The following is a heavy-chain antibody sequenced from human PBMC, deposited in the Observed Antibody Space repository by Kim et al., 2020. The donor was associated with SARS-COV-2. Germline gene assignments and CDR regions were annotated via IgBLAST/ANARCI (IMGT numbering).Heavy chain of an antibody. Sequence: ASVKVSCKASGYTFIDYYMHWVRQAPGQGLEWMGWINPNSGGTKYAQKFQGRVTMTRDTSISTAYMELSRLRSDDTAVYYCVGNLWFYWGQGTLVTVSS. CDR1: GYTFIDYY. V-gene: IGHV1-2*02. D-gene: IGHD3-10*01. CDR2: INPNSGGT. CDR3: VGNLWFY. J-gene: IGHJ4*02.